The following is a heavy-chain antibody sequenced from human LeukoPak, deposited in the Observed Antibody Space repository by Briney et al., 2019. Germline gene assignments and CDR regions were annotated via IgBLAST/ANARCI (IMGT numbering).Heavy chain of an antibody. J-gene: IGHJ4*02. CDR2: IHPSDSDT. CDR3: ARLYVSSGHYYFDY. D-gene: IGHD3-22*01. V-gene: IGHV5-51*01. Sequence: PGESLKISCKGSGYSFTSYWIGWVCQMPGKGLEWMGIIHPSDSDTRNNPSFQGQVTISADKSISTAYLHWSSLKASDTAMYYCARLYVSSGHYYFDYWGQGTLVTVSS. CDR1: GYSFTSYW.